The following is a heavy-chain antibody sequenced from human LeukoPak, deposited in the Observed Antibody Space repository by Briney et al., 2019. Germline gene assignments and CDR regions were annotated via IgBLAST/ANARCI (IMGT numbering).Heavy chain of an antibody. J-gene: IGHJ3*02. CDR2: IYYSGNT. CDR1: GGSISSYY. Sequence: SETLSLTCTVSGGSISSYYWSWFRQPPGKGLEWIGYIYYSGNTYYNPSLKSRVTISVDTSKNHFSLKLSSVTAADTAVYYCARGGAVAGPDWGDAFDIWGQGTMVTVSS. V-gene: IGHV4-59*12. D-gene: IGHD6-13*01. CDR3: ARGGAVAGPDWGDAFDI.